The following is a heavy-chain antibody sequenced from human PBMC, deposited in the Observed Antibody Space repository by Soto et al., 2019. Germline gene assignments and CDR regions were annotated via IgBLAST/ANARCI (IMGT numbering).Heavy chain of an antibody. Sequence: SVKVSCKASGGTFSSYTISWVRQAPGQGHEWMGRIIPILGIANYAQKFQGRVTITADKSTSTAYMELSSLRSEDTAVYYCASRYCSGGSCYSGPFDYWGQGTLVTVSS. J-gene: IGHJ4*02. CDR3: ASRYCSGGSCYSGPFDY. V-gene: IGHV1-69*02. CDR1: GGTFSSYT. D-gene: IGHD2-15*01. CDR2: IIPILGIA.